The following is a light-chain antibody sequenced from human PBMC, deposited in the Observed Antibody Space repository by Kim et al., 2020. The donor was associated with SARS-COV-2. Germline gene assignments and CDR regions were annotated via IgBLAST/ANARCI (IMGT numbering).Light chain of an antibody. Sequence: QSVLTQPPSASGTPGQRVTISCAGSSSNIGNNFVYWYQQVPGTAPKLIIYSNSRRPSGVPDRFSGSKSGTSASLAISGLRSEDGAEYYCSAWDDSLSVVVFGGGTQLTVL. V-gene: IGLV1-47*02. CDR3: SAWDDSLSVVV. CDR1: SSNIGNNF. CDR2: SNS. J-gene: IGLJ2*01.